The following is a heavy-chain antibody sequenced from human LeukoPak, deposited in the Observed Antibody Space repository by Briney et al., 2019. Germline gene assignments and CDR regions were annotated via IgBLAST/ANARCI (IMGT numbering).Heavy chain of an antibody. J-gene: IGHJ2*01. D-gene: IGHD6-13*01. CDR3: ARDQCAAAGSGRWYFDL. Sequence: TSETLSLTCTVSGGSVSSGSYYWSWIRQPPGTGLEWIGYIYYSGSTNYNPSLKSRVTISVDTSKNQFSLKLSSVTAADTAVYYCARDQCAAAGSGRWYFDLWGRGTLVTVSS. V-gene: IGHV4-61*01. CDR2: IYYSGST. CDR1: GGSVSSGSYY.